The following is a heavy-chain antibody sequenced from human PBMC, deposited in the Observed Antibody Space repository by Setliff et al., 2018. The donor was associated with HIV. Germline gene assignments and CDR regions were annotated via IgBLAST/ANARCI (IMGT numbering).Heavy chain of an antibody. CDR3: ARSPPYYDILTGYSNRGNWFDP. CDR1: GYTFTSYA. V-gene: IGHV1-3*03. D-gene: IGHD3-9*01. J-gene: IGHJ5*02. CDR2: INAGNGNT. Sequence: GASVKVSCKASGYTFTSYAMHWVRQAPGQRLEWMGWINAGNGNTKYSQELQGRVTITRDTSASTAYMELSSLRSEDMAVYYCARSPPYYDILTGYSNRGNWFDPWGQGTLVTVSS.